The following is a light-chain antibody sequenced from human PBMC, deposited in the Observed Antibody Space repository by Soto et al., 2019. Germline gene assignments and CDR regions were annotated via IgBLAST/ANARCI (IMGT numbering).Light chain of an antibody. CDR2: EVT. J-gene: IGLJ1*01. Sequence: QSALTQPGSVSGSPGQSITISCTGTGXDVGGYDYVSWYQHHPGKAPKVMIYEVTNRPSGVSNRFSGSKSGNTASLTISGLLAEDEADYYCSSYTSSSTYVFGTGTKVNVL. V-gene: IGLV2-14*01. CDR1: GXDVGGYDY. CDR3: SSYTSSSTYV.